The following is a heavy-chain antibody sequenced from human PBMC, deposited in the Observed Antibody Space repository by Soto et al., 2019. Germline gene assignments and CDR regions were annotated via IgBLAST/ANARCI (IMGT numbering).Heavy chain of an antibody. J-gene: IGHJ4*02. D-gene: IGHD6-6*01. CDR1: GGSISSGDYY. V-gene: IGHV4-30-4*01. CDR3: ARDKYRIAARHPFDY. CDR2: IYYSGST. Sequence: TLSLTCTVSGGSISSGDYYWSWIRQPPGKGLEWIGYIYYSGSTYYNPSLKSRVTISVDTSKNQFSLKLSSVTAADTAVYYCARDKYRIAARHPFDYWGQGTLVTVSS.